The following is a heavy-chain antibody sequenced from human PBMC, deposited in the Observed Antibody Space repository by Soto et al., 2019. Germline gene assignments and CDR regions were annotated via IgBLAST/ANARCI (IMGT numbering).Heavy chain of an antibody. Sequence: PSETLSLTCAVYGGSFSGYYWSWIRQPPGKGLEWIGEINHSGSTNYNPSLKSRVTISVDTSKNQFSLKLSSVTAADTAVYYCARRISTSRSQWFDPWGQGTLVTVSS. D-gene: IGHD2-2*01. CDR2: INHSGST. V-gene: IGHV4-34*01. J-gene: IGHJ5*02. CDR1: GGSFSGYY. CDR3: ARRISTSRSQWFDP.